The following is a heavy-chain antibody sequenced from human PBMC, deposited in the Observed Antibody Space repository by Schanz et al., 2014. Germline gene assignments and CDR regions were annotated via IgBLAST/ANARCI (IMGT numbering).Heavy chain of an antibody. CDR3: ARDLPYCDGGKCYSDGFDI. D-gene: IGHD2-21*01. CDR1: GYTFSSHG. Sequence: QVHLVQSGAEVKRPGASVKVSCKASGYTFSSHGIHWLRQAPGQSLEWMGWINTANGNAKYSANFQARDTITRDTSATTAYMELTNLRSEDTAVYYCARDLPYCDGGKCYSDGFDIWGQGTLVTISS. CDR2: INTANGNA. V-gene: IGHV1-3*04. J-gene: IGHJ3*02.